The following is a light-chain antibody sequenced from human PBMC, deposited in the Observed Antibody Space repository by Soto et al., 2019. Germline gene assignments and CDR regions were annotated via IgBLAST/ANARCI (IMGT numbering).Light chain of an antibody. CDR3: QQYENLPPT. CDR1: QDISNY. Sequence: DIPMTQSPSSLSASVGDRVTITCQASQDISNYLNWYQQKPGKAPKLLIYDASNLETGVPSRFSGSGSGTDFTFTISSLQPEDIATYYCQQYENLPPTFGGGTKVEIK. CDR2: DAS. V-gene: IGKV1-33*01. J-gene: IGKJ4*01.